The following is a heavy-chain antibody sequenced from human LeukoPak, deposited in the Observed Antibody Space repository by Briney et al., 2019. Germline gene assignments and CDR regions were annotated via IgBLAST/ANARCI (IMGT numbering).Heavy chain of an antibody. Sequence: SVKVSCKASGGTFSSYTISWVRQAPGQGLEWMGRIIPILGIANYAQKFQGRVTITADKSTSTAYIELSSLRSEDTAVYYCARDRDGDYVYYYYGMDVWGQGTTVTVSS. CDR1: GGTFSSYT. V-gene: IGHV1-69*04. CDR2: IIPILGIA. J-gene: IGHJ6*02. D-gene: IGHD4-17*01. CDR3: ARDRDGDYVYYYYGMDV.